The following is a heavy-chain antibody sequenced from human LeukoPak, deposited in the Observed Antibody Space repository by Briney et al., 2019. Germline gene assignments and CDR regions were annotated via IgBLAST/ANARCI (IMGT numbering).Heavy chain of an antibody. CDR3: ASGGYCDSASCYPNWFDP. Sequence: SETLSLTCTVSGGSLSSYYWSWIRQPPGKGLEWIGYISYSGSTNYNPSLKSRVTMSLDTSKNQFSLKLSSVTAADTAVYYCASGGYCDSASCYPNWFDPWGRGTLVTVSS. J-gene: IGHJ5*02. CDR1: GGSLSSYY. D-gene: IGHD2-2*01. CDR2: ISYSGST. V-gene: IGHV4-59*01.